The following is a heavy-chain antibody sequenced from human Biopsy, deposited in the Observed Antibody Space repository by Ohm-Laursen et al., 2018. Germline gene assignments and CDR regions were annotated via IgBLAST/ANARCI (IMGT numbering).Heavy chain of an antibody. D-gene: IGHD1-26*01. CDR1: GGSMTGCE. CDR2: IYYSGGT. Sequence: SDTLSLTCSVSGGSMTGCEWSWIRLAPGKGLEWIGYIYYSGGTKYNPSLASRVTFSVDMSKSQFSLKLYSVTAADTAVYYCARVEAGTYDALDIWGQGTLVAVSA. V-gene: IGHV4-59*07. J-gene: IGHJ3*02. CDR3: ARVEAGTYDALDI.